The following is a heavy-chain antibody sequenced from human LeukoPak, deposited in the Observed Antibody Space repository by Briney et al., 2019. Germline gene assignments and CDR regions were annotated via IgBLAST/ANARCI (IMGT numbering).Heavy chain of an antibody. J-gene: IGHJ4*02. Sequence: PSETLSLTCAVSGGSISSYYWSWIRQPPGKGLEWIGYIYYSGSTNYNPSLKSRVTISVDTSKNQFSLKLSSVTAADTAVYYCARVLWTAVASTCFDYRGQGTLVTVSS. CDR3: ARVLWTAVASTCFDY. CDR1: GGSISSYY. CDR2: IYYSGST. V-gene: IGHV4-59*01. D-gene: IGHD6-19*01.